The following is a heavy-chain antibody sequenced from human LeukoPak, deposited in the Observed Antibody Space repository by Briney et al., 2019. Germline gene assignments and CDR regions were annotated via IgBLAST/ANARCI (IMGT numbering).Heavy chain of an antibody. CDR2: IIPIFGTA. J-gene: IGHJ3*02. V-gene: IGHV1-69*13. Sequence: ASVKVSCKASGYTFPSYYMRWVRQAPGQGLEWMGGIIPIFGTANYAQKFQGRVTITADESTSTAYMELSSLRSEDTAVYYCARAFDGKGYYDSSGYYGFGAFDIWGQGTMVTVSS. CDR1: GYTFPSYY. D-gene: IGHD3-22*01. CDR3: ARAFDGKGYYDSSGYYGFGAFDI.